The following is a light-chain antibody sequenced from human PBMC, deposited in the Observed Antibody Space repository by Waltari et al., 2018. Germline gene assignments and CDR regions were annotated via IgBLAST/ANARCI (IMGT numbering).Light chain of an antibody. V-gene: IGKV3-20*01. CDR3: QQYDTSPGT. CDR1: QSLKVAY. Sequence: EIVLTQSPGTLSLSPGEKAILSCRASQSLKVAYVAWYQERSGQAPRLLIYVALYRAADIPDRFSGSGSGTDFTLTITRLEPEDFAVYYCQQYDTSPGTFGQGTKLEMK. J-gene: IGKJ2*01. CDR2: VAL.